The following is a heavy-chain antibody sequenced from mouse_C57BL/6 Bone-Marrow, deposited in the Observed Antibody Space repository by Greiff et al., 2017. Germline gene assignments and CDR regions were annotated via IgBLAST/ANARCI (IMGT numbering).Heavy chain of an antibody. CDR2: IYPRSGNT. V-gene: IGHV1-81*01. J-gene: IGHJ3*01. CDR1: GYTFTSYG. CDR3: ARSGDGAGFAY. Sequence: VQLQESGAELARPGASVKLSCKASGYTFTSYGISWVKQRTGQGLEWIGEIYPRSGNTYYNEKFKGKATLTADKSSSTAYLELRSLTSEDSAVYFCARSGDGAGFAYWGQGTLVTVSA. D-gene: IGHD3-1*01.